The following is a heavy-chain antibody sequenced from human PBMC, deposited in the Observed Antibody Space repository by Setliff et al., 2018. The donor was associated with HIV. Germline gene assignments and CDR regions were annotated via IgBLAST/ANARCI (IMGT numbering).Heavy chain of an antibody. D-gene: IGHD3-10*01. CDR1: GYSFTTYD. J-gene: IGHJ6*02. CDR2: VDPNTGNA. V-gene: IGHV1-8*01. CDR3: ARNFGLSPSGKYYYYYGMDI. Sequence: ASVKVSCKASGYSFTTYDINWARQAPGQGLEWMGWVDPNTGNAGYEQKFQGRVTMTRDTSISTAYMELSSLTSEDTAVYYCARNFGLSPSGKYYYYYGMDIWGQGTTVTVSS.